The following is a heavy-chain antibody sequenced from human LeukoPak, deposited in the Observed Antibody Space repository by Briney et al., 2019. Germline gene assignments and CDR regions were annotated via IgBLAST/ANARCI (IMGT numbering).Heavy chain of an antibody. CDR3: ARWRYSNTRGGFDY. CDR2: IEDDGVEK. V-gene: IGHV3-7*01. CDR1: GFTFSSYW. Sequence: GGSLRLSCAASGFTFSSYWMTWVRQAPGKGLEWVANIEDDGVEKYYVDSVKGRFTISRDNAKNSLYLQMNSLRAEDTAVYYCARWRYSNTRGGFDYWGQGTLVTVSS. J-gene: IGHJ4*02. D-gene: IGHD4-11*01.